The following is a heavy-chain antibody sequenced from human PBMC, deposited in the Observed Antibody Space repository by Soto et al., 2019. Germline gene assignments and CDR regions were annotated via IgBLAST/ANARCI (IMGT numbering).Heavy chain of an antibody. Sequence: EVRLLESGGGLVQPGGSLRLSCAASGFSFSSYDMSWVRQAPGKGLEWVSAISGSGDSAYYADSVKGRFTISRDNSKNTRYVQMNSLRAEDTAIYYCAKEDDAWTKGYFDIWGQGTMVTVSS. CDR3: AKEDDAWTKGYFDI. CDR1: GFSFSSYD. D-gene: IGHD3-22*01. CDR2: ISGSGDSA. V-gene: IGHV3-23*01. J-gene: IGHJ3*02.